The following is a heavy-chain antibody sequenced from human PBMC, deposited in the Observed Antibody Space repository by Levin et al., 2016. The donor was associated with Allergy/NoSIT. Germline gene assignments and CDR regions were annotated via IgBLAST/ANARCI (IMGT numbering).Heavy chain of an antibody. J-gene: IGHJ6*02. CDR2: ISYDGSNK. D-gene: IGHD3-10*01. CDR1: GFTFSSYA. V-gene: IGHV3-30*04. CDR3: ASGDYYGSGSYDLFGMDV. Sequence: GGSLRLSCAASGFTFSSYAMHWVRQAPGKGLEWVAVISYDGSNKYYADSVKGRFTISRDNSKNTLYLQMNSLRAEDTAVYYCASGDYYGSGSYDLFGMDVWGQGTTVTVSS.